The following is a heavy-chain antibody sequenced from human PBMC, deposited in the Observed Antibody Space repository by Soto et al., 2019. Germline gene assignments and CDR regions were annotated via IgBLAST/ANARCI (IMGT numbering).Heavy chain of an antibody. J-gene: IGHJ5*02. V-gene: IGHV4-34*01. D-gene: IGHD3-10*01. CDR1: GGSFSGYY. CDR2: INHSGST. CDR3: ARVMDTMVRGVIIGP. Sequence: QVQLQQWGAGLLKPSETLSLTCAVCGGSFSGYYWSWIRQPPGKGLEWIGEINHSGSTNYNPSLKSRVTISVDTSKNQFSLKLSSVTAADTAVYYCARVMDTMVRGVIIGPWGQGTLVTVSS.